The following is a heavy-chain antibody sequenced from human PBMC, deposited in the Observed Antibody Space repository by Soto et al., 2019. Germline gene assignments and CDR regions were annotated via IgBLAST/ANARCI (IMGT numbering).Heavy chain of an antibody. Sequence: QVQRVQSGAEVKKPGSSVKVSCKASGGTFSSYAISWVRQAPGQGLEWMGGIIPIFGTANYALKFQGRVTMTADESTSPAYMELRSRRSEETALYYCASGVEYMHYYYDGMDVWGKGPTVTVSS. D-gene: IGHD3-10*01. CDR1: GGTFSSYA. V-gene: IGHV1-69*01. CDR3: ASGVEYMHYYYDGMDV. J-gene: IGHJ6*04. CDR2: IIPIFGTA.